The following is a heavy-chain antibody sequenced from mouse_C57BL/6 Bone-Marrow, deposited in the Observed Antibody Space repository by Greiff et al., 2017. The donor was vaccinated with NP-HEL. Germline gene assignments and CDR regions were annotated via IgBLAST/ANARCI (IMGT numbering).Heavy chain of an antibody. Sequence: VQLQQPGAELVMPGASVKLSCKASGYTFTSYWMHWVKQRPGQGLEWIGEIDPSDSYTNYNQKFKGKSTLTVDKSSSTAYMQLSSLTSEDSAVYYCAREDGYHGAYWGQGTLVTVSA. CDR1: GYTFTSYW. CDR3: AREDGYHGAY. V-gene: IGHV1-69*01. D-gene: IGHD2-3*01. J-gene: IGHJ3*01. CDR2: IDPSDSYT.